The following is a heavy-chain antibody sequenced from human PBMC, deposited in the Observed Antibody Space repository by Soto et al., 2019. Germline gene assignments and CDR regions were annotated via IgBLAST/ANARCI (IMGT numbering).Heavy chain of an antibody. V-gene: IGHV3-33*01. J-gene: IGHJ4*02. CDR1: GFTFSSYG. D-gene: IGHD2-15*01. Sequence: QVQLVESGGGVVQPGRSLRLSCAASGFTFSSYGMHWVRQAPGKGLEWVAVIWYDGSNKYYADSVKGRLTISRDNSKNTRCLQMNSLGAGDTAVYCCARDGYCSGGSCYSVPVFDYWGQGTLVTVSS. CDR2: IWYDGSNK. CDR3: ARDGYCSGGSCYSVPVFDY.